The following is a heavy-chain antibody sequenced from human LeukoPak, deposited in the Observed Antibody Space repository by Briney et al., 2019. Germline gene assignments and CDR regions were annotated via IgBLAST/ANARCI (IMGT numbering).Heavy chain of an antibody. CDR3: ARAQRPFTGSWLIDS. CDR2: ISSTGST. V-gene: IGHV4-4*07. D-gene: IGHD6-13*01. J-gene: IGHJ5*01. Sequence: PSETLSLTCTVSGGSISSYYWNWVRQPAGQGVEWIGRISSTGSTNYNPSLKSRVTFTLDTSKNHFSLILSSVTAADTALYYCARAQRPFTGSWLIDSWGQGTLVTVSS. CDR1: GGSISSYY.